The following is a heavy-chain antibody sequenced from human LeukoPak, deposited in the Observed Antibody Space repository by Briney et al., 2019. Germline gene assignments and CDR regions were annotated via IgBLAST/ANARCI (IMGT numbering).Heavy chain of an antibody. CDR3: ARETVGGLDY. CDR1: GYTFTDYY. CDR2: INPNSGGT. D-gene: IGHD3-10*01. J-gene: IGHJ4*02. V-gene: IGHV1-2*02. Sequence: ASVKVPCKPSGYTFTDYYIHWVRQAPGQGLEWMGWINPNSGGTNYAQNFQGRVTMTRDTSISAAYMDLSRLKSDDTAVSYCARETVGGLDYWGQGTLVTVSS.